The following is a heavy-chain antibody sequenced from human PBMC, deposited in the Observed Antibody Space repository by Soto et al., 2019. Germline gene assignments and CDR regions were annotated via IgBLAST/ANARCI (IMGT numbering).Heavy chain of an antibody. V-gene: IGHV4-30-4*08. J-gene: IGHJ5*02. D-gene: IGHD3-9*01. Sequence: SETLSLTCTVSGGSISSGAYYWSWIRQPPGKGLEWIGEINHSGSTNYNPSLKSRATIKPDTSKNQFSLQLNSVTPDDSAVYYCARGPGILNPWGQGILVTVSS. CDR1: GGSISSGAYY. CDR2: INHSGST. CDR3: ARGPGILNP.